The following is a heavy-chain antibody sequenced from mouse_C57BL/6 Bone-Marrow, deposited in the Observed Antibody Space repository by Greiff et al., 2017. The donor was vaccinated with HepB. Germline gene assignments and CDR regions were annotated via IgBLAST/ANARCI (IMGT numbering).Heavy chain of an antibody. Sequence: EVQGVESGGGLVQPKGSLKLSCAASGFSFNTYAMNWVRQAPGKGLEWVARIRSKSNNYATYYADSVKDRFTISRDDSESMLYLQMNNLKTEDTAMYYCVSLYYGSRWYFDVWGTGTTVTVSS. J-gene: IGHJ1*03. D-gene: IGHD1-1*01. CDR2: IRSKSNNYAT. CDR1: GFSFNTYA. V-gene: IGHV10-1*01. CDR3: VSLYYGSRWYFDV.